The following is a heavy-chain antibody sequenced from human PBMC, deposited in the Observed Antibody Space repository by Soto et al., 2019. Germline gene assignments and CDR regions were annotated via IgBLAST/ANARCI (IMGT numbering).Heavy chain of an antibody. CDR2: ISGSGNTI. CDR1: GFTLSDYY. Sequence: QVRLVESGGGLVKPGGSLRLSCVASGFTLSDYYMSWIRQAPGKGPEWVSHISGSGNTIDYADSVKGRFTISRDNAKNSLHLQMNSLRDDDTAVFYCARGRYALDYWGQGTRVTVSS. V-gene: IGHV3-11*01. CDR3: ARGRYALDY. J-gene: IGHJ4*02. D-gene: IGHD3-16*01.